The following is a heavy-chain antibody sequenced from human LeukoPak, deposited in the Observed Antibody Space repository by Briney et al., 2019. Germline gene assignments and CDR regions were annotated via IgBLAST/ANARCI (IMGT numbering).Heavy chain of an antibody. D-gene: IGHD6-6*01. J-gene: IGHJ4*02. CDR2: ISNDGVEK. Sequence: PGGSLRLSCVASGFTFSAYGLHWVRQAPGKGLEWVAVISNDGVEKYYADSVRGRFTISRDNAKNSLYLQMNSLRAEDTAVYYCARDTGYSSSSVAYWGQGTLVTVSS. V-gene: IGHV3-30*03. CDR1: GFTFSAYG. CDR3: ARDTGYSSSSVAY.